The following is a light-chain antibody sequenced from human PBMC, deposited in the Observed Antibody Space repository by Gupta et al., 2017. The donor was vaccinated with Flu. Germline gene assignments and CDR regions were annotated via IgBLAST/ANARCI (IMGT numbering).Light chain of an antibody. J-gene: IGKJ5*01. V-gene: IGKV3-11*01. Sequence: EIVLTQSPATLSLSPGERATLSCRASQSVISYLAWYQQKPGQPPRLLIYDASHRATGVPARFRGSGSGTDFTLTISSLEPEDFAVYYCQQRSNGPPGITFGQGTRLDIK. CDR3: QQRSNGPPGIT. CDR1: QSVISY. CDR2: DAS.